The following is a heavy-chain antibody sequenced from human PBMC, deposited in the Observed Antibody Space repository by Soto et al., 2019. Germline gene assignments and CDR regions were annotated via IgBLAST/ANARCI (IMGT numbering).Heavy chain of an antibody. CDR3: STDPNGDYIGAFDN. V-gene: IGHV3-23*01. D-gene: IGHD4-17*01. CDR1: RFSFSNYS. CDR2: ITGSGGGT. J-gene: IGHJ3*02. Sequence: GGSLRLSCAGSRFSFSNYSMTWARQAPGEGLEWVSSITGSGGGTTDADSVRGRFTISRDNSKNILYLQMDSLRADDTAVYYCSTDPNGDYIGAFDNWGQGTMVTV.